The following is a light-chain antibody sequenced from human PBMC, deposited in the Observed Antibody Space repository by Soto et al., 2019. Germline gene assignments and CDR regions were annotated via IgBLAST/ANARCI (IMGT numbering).Light chain of an antibody. Sequence: QSVLTQPPSASGTPGQRVTISCSGSSSNIGSNAVNWYQQLPGTAPKLLIYNHNQRPSGVPDRFSGSKSGTSASLAISGLQSEDEADYYCAAWDGSLNGWVFGGGTKVTVL. CDR3: AAWDGSLNGWV. J-gene: IGLJ3*02. V-gene: IGLV1-44*01. CDR2: NHN. CDR1: SSNIGSNA.